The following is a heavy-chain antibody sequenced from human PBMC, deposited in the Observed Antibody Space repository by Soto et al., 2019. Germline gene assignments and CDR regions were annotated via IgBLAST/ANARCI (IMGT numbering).Heavy chain of an antibody. V-gene: IGHV3-74*01. J-gene: IGHJ6*02. CDR3: GRGIPNYYGMDV. CDR1: GFTFSSYW. Sequence: EVQLVESGGGLVQPGGSLRLSCEASGFTFSSYWMHWVRQAPGKGLVWVSRINSDGSSTNYADSVKGRFTISRDNAENTVYLAMDSLRVEDTDLYYCGRGIPNYYGMDVWGRGTTVTVSS. CDR2: INSDGSST. D-gene: IGHD2-21*01.